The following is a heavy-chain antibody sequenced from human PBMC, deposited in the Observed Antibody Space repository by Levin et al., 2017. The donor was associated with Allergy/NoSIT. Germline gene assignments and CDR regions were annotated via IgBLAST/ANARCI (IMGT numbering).Heavy chain of an antibody. CDR3: ASDGSYDTLDI. CDR2: ISSSSTYI. D-gene: IGHD6-6*01. CDR1: GFTFSGYT. J-gene: IGHJ3*02. V-gene: IGHV3-21*01. Sequence: NPGESLKISCAASGFTFSGYTLNWVRQARGKGLEWVSSISSSSTYIYYADSLKGRFTISRDDAKNSLSLQMNSLRVEDTAVYYCASDGSYDTLDIWGQGTMVTVSS.